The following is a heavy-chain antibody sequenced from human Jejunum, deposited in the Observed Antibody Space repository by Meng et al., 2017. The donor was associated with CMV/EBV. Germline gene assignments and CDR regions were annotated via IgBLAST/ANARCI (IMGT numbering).Heavy chain of an antibody. CDR3: TTGGVVGS. Sequence: CAASGFTFSNAWMNWVRQAPGKGLEWVGRVKSEIDGATTDYAAPVKGRFTISRDDSKNTVYMQLNSLKNEDTGVYYCTTGGVVGSWGQGTLVTVSS. CDR1: GFTFSNAW. D-gene: IGHD2-21*01. V-gene: IGHV3-15*01. CDR2: VKSEIDGATT. J-gene: IGHJ4*02.